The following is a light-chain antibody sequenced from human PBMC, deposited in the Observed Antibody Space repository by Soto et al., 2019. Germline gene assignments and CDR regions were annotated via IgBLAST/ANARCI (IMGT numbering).Light chain of an antibody. J-gene: IGKJ4*01. V-gene: IGKV1-5*01. CDR3: RQLNSYPLT. CDR1: QSVSGW. Sequence: DIQMTQSPSTLSASVGDPVTVTCRGSQSVSGWLAWYLPTQGRAPKFXIYDASSLASGVPSRFPCSGAGSDCTRTISSLQPEDFETYDCRQLNSYPLTFRGGTKVDI. CDR2: DAS.